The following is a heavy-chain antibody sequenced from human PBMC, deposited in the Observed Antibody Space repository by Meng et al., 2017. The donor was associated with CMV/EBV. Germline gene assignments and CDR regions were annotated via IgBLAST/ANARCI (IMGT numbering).Heavy chain of an antibody. Sequence: GSLRLSCTVSGYSISSGYYWGWIRQPPGKGLEWIGSIYHSGSTYYNPSLKSRVTISVDTSKNQFSLKLSSVTAADTAVYYCATENFSPGDHRLFDYWARERWSPSPQ. CDR2: IYHSGST. J-gene: IGHJ4*02. D-gene: IGHD7-27*01. CDR1: GYSISSGYY. CDR3: ATENFSPGDHRLFDY. V-gene: IGHV4-38-2*02.